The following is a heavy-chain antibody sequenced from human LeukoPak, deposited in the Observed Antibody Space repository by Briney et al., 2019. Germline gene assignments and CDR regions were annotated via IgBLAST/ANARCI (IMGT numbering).Heavy chain of an antibody. Sequence: ASVKVSCKASGYTFTGYYMHWVRQAPGQGLEWMGWINPNSGGTNYARKFQGRVTMTRDTSISTAYMELSGLRSDDTAVYYCARVLGGTTFGVDIWGQGTMVTVSS. CDR2: INPNSGGT. CDR1: GYTFTGYY. CDR3: ARVLGGTTFGVDI. J-gene: IGHJ3*02. D-gene: IGHD1-7*01. V-gene: IGHV1-2*02.